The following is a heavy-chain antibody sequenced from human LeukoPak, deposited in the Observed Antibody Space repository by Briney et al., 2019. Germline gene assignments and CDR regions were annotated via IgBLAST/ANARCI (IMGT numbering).Heavy chain of an antibody. V-gene: IGHV3-21*01. J-gene: IGHJ4*02. CDR2: ISSSSSYI. D-gene: IGHD3-22*01. CDR3: AKALYYYDSSGSIGLDY. Sequence: PGGSLRLSCAASGFTFSSYSMDWVRQAPGKGLEWASSISSSSSYIYYADSVKGRFTISRDNSKNTLYLQMNSLRAEDTAVYYCAKALYYYDSSGSIGLDYWGQGTLVTVSS. CDR1: GFTFSSYS.